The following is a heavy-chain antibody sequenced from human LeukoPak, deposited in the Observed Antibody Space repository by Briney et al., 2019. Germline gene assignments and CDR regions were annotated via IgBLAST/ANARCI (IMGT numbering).Heavy chain of an antibody. CDR1: GYTFTSYG. CDR3: ARQSSSGWYRGGYYFDY. J-gene: IGHJ4*02. CDR2: ISAYNGNT. Sequence: ASVKVSCKASGYTFTSYGISWVRQVPGQGLEWMGWISAYNGNTNYAQKLQGRVTMTTDTSTSTAYMELRSLRSDDTAVYYCARQSSSGWYRGGYYFDYWGQGTLVTVSS. V-gene: IGHV1-18*01. D-gene: IGHD6-19*01.